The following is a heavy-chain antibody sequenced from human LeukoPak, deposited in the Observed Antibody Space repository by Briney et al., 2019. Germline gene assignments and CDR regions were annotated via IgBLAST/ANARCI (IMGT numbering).Heavy chain of an antibody. Sequence: PGGYLRRYCAASGFTFSSYSMNWVRHAPGQGLEWVSSISSSSSYIYYADSVKGRFTISRDNAKNSLYLQMNSLRAEDTAVYYCARFRYCSGGSCYPGAFDIWGQGTMVTVSS. J-gene: IGHJ3*02. D-gene: IGHD2-15*01. CDR3: ARFRYCSGGSCYPGAFDI. CDR2: ISSSSSYI. CDR1: GFTFSSYS. V-gene: IGHV3-21*01.